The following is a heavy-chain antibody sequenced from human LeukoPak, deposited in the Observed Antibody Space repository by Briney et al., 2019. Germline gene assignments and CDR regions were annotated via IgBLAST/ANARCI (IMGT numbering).Heavy chain of an antibody. CDR2: ISAYNANT. CDR3: ARDFYSSPDY. Sequence: ASVKVSCKASGYTFTNYGISWVRHAPGQGLEWMGLISAYNANTYYAQKLQRRVTMTTDTSTSTAYMELRSLRSDDTAVYYCARDFYSSPDYWGQGTLVTVSS. J-gene: IGHJ4*02. V-gene: IGHV1-18*01. D-gene: IGHD6-13*01. CDR1: GYTFTNYG.